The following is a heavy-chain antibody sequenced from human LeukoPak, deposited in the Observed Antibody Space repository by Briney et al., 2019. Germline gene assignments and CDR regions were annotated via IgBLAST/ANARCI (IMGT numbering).Heavy chain of an antibody. V-gene: IGHV1-2*02. J-gene: IGHJ5*02. D-gene: IGHD3-10*01. CDR1: GHTFTGYY. CDR2: INPNSGGT. CDR3: ARDLLWFGELARPSAP. Sequence: ASVKVSCKASGHTFTGYYMHWVRQAPGQGLEWMGWINPNSGGTNYAQKFQGRVTMTRDTSISTAYMELSRLRSDDTAVYHCARDLLWFGELARPSAPWGQGTLVTVSS.